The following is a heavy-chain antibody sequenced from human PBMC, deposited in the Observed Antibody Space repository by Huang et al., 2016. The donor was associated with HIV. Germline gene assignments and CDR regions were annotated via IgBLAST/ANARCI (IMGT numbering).Heavy chain of an antibody. Sequence: EVQLVESGGGLVQPGGSLRLSCAASGFTFSSYSMNWVRQASGKGREWVSYISRSSSTIYYADSVKGRFTISRDNAKNSLFLQMNSLRDEDTAVYYCARGIRYFGVVAYFDYWGQGALVTVSS. J-gene: IGHJ4*02. CDR1: GFTFSSYS. CDR2: ISRSSSTI. CDR3: ARGIRYFGVVAYFDY. V-gene: IGHV3-48*02. D-gene: IGHD3-3*01.